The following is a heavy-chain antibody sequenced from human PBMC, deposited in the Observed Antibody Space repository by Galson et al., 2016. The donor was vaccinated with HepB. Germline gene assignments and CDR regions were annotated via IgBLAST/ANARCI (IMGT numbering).Heavy chain of an antibody. CDR3: AKDRGYGYFGSGGMDV. Sequence: SLRLSCAASGFTFSSYGTHWVRQAPGKGLEWVAVISYDGSNKYYADSVKGRFTISRDNSKNTLYLQMNSLRAEDTAVYYCAKDRGYGYFGSGGMDVWGQGTTVTVSS. V-gene: IGHV3-30*18. J-gene: IGHJ6*02. CDR2: ISYDGSNK. D-gene: IGHD3-10*01. CDR1: GFTFSSYG.